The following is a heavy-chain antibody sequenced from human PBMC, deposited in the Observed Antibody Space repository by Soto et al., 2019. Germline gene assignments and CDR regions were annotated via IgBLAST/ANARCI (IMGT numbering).Heavy chain of an antibody. Sequence: EVQLLEFGGGLVQPGGSLRLSCAASGFTFNNYAMGWVRQAPGKGLEWVSAITDSGDDTYYIDSVKGRFTISRDNSKSTLYLQMNSPRAEDTAIYYCVKLGSSSWSPHYYFDYWGQSTLVTVSS. V-gene: IGHV3-23*01. J-gene: IGHJ4*02. CDR3: VKLGSSSWSPHYYFDY. CDR1: GFTFNNYA. CDR2: ITDSGDDT. D-gene: IGHD2-2*01.